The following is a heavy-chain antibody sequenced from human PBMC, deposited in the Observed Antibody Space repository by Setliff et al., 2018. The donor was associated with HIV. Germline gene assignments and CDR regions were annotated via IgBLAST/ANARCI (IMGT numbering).Heavy chain of an antibody. J-gene: IGHJ5*02. D-gene: IGHD3-3*01. Sequence: TLSLTCTVSGASISTYYWSWIRQPPGKGLEWIGYIFYSGSSNYNPSLKSRVAMSVDTSKNQFSLNLTSVTAADTAVYHCARDRGSYNFWSGLARGDNWFDPWGQGTLVTVSS. V-gene: IGHV4-59*01. CDR3: ARDRGSYNFWSGLARGDNWFDP. CDR2: IFYSGSS. CDR1: GASISTYY.